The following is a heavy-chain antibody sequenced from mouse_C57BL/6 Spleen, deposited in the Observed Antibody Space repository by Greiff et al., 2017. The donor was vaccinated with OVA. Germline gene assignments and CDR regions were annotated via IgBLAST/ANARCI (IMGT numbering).Heavy chain of an antibody. CDR1: GYTFTSYW. CDR3: TRRGDYGSRDLYYFDY. CDR2: IYPGHSDT. V-gene: IGHV1-5*01. J-gene: IGHJ2*01. D-gene: IGHD1-1*01. Sequence: VQLQQSGTVLARPGASVKMSCKTSGYTFTSYWMHWVKQRPGQGLEWIGAIYPGHSDTSYNQKFKGKAKLTAVTSASTAYMELSSLTNEDSAVYYCTRRGDYGSRDLYYFDYWGQGTTLTVSS.